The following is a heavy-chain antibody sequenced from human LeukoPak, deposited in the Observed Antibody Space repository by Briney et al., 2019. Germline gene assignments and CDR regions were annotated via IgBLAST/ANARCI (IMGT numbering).Heavy chain of an antibody. D-gene: IGHD6-19*01. J-gene: IGHJ4*02. Sequence: PSETLSLTCTVFGRSIRSYNWSSVRQPPGKRLEWVGYIYYTGSTNYNPSLKSRVTILVDTSKIRSSLKLSSMTAADTAVYYCARHSIVGQWLVPFDYWGQGTLVTVSS. V-gene: IGHV4-59*08. CDR3: ARHSIVGQWLVPFDY. CDR2: IYYTGST. CDR1: GRSIRSYN.